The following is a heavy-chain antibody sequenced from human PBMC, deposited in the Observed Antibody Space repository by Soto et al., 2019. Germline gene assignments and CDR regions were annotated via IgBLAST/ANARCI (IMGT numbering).Heavy chain of an antibody. CDR1: GDSITTNP. D-gene: IGHD3-10*01. CDR3: ARDHKGSLDY. V-gene: IGHV4-59*01. J-gene: IGHJ4*01. CDR2: ISKSGSA. Sequence: SETLSLTCTVSGDSITTNPWGWIRQPPGKGLEWIGYISKSGSANHNPSLQSRVTMSIDVAKNQFSLKLSSVTAADTAVYFCARDHKGSLDYWGHGTLVTVSS.